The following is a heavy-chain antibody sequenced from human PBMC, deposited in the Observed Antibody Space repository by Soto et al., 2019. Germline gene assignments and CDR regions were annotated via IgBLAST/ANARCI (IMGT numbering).Heavy chain of an antibody. D-gene: IGHD3-3*01. CDR2: IKSKTDGGTT. V-gene: IGHV3-15*07. CDR3: TTQLYDFWSGYYTGLDY. J-gene: IGHJ4*02. Sequence: GGSLRLSCAASGFTFSNAWMNWVRQAPGKGLEWVGRIKSKTDGGTTDYAAPVKGRFTISRDDSKNTLYLQMNSLKTEDTAVYYCTTQLYDFWSGYYTGLDYWGQGTLVTVSS. CDR1: GFTFSNAW.